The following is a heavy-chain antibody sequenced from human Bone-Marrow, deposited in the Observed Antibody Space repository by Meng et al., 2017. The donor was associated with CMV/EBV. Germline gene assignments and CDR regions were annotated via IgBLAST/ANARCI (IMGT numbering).Heavy chain of an antibody. CDR2: MNPNSGNT. Sequence: ASVKVSCKASGDTFTSYDINWVRQVPGRGLEWMGWMNPNSGNTGYAQKFQGRVTLTRSTSISAAYMELSSLRSEDTAVYYCARGSMAVPYKWFDPWGQGTLVTVSS. D-gene: IGHD2-21*01. J-gene: IGHJ5*02. V-gene: IGHV1-8*01. CDR3: ARGSMAVPYKWFDP. CDR1: GDTFTSYD.